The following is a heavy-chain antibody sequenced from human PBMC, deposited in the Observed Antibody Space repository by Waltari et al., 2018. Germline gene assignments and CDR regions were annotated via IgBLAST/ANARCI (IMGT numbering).Heavy chain of an antibody. V-gene: IGHV3-23*04. CDR3: AKDSGKGGDDS. Sequence: EVQLVESGGGWVRPGGSLSLAGAAAGFTFRYYTMNWVRQAPGKGLEGVSAIHNGGGTTSYADSVKGRFTISRDNSKNTLYLQMNSLRADDTAMYFCAKDSGKGGDDSWGQGTLVTVSS. D-gene: IGHD1-1*01. CDR2: IHNGGGTT. J-gene: IGHJ5*01. CDR1: GFTFRYYT.